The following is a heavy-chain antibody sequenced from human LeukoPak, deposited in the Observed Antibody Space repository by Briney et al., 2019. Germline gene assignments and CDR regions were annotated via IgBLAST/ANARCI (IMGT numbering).Heavy chain of an antibody. D-gene: IGHD6-19*01. CDR3: ARDPLQYSSGWYYVSAGSGFDP. J-gene: IGHJ5*02. Sequence: GASVKVSCKASGYTFTGYYMHWVRHAPGQGLEWMGWINPNSGGTNYAQKFQGRVTMTRDTSISTAYMELSRLRSDDTAVYYCARDPLQYSSGWYYVSAGSGFDPWGQGTLVTVSS. V-gene: IGHV1-2*02. CDR1: GYTFTGYY. CDR2: INPNSGGT.